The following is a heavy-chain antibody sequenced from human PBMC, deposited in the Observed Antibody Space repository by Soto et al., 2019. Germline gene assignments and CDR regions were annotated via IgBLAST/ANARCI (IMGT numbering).Heavy chain of an antibody. CDR2: ISYDGSNK. CDR1: GFTFSSYG. V-gene: IGHV3-30*18. J-gene: IGHJ6*03. CDR3: ANSGWLTGGSYYYYMDV. D-gene: IGHD5-12*01. Sequence: GGSLRLSCAASGFTFSSYGMHWVRQAPGKGLEWVAVISYDGSNKYYADSVKGRFTISRDNSKNTLYLQMNSLRAEDTAVYYCANSGWLTGGSYYYYMDVWGKGTTVTVSS.